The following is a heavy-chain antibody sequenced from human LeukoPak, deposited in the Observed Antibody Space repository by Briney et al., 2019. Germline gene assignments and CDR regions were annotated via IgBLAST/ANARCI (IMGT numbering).Heavy chain of an antibody. CDR2: IKQDGGEK. V-gene: IGHV3-7*01. D-gene: IGHD4-11*01. CDR1: GFTFSTYW. Sequence: GGSLRLSCAASGFTFSTYWMSWVRQAPGKGLEWVANIKQDGGEKCYVDSVKGRFTISRDNAKNSLYLQMNSLRAEDTAVYYCARAHPNDYSNPLDYWGQGTLVTVSS. J-gene: IGHJ4*02. CDR3: ARAHPNDYSNPLDY.